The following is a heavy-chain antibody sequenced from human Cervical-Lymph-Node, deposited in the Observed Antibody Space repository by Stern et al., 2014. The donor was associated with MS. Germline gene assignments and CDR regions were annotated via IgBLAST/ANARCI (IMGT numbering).Heavy chain of an antibody. V-gene: IGHV3-23*04. D-gene: IGHD3-10*01. Sequence: EVQLEESGGGLVQPGGSLRLTCAASGFGFSTYTMNWVRPAPGKGLYCVADIVGSGTNTFYADSVKGRFTIARDNSKNTLYLQMNSLRVEDTAVYFGATLANPGSPWGQGTLVTVSS. CDR3: ATLANPGSP. CDR1: GFGFSTYT. CDR2: IVGSGTNT. J-gene: IGHJ5*02.